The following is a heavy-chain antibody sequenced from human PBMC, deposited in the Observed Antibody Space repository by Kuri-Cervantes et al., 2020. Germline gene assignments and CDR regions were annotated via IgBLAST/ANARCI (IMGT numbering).Heavy chain of an antibody. J-gene: IGHJ3*02. CDR3: ARSRIQLWSLDI. CDR2: IYTSGST. D-gene: IGHD5-18*01. Sequence: SQTLSLTCAVYGGSFSDYYWTWIRQPPGKGLEWIGRIYTSGSTNYNPSLKSRVTISVDKSKNQFSLKLSSVTAADTAVYYCARSRIQLWSLDIWGQGTMVTVSS. CDR1: GGSFSDYY. V-gene: IGHV4-59*10.